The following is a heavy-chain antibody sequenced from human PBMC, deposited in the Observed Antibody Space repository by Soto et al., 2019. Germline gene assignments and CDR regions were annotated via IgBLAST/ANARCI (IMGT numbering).Heavy chain of an antibody. V-gene: IGHV1-2*02. Sequence: ASVKVSCKASGYTFTGYYMHCVRQAPGQGLEWMGWINPNSGGTNYAQKFQGRVTMTRDTSISTAYMELSRLRSDDTAVYYCARAYSSSWNYGMDVWGQGTKVTVSS. CDR2: INPNSGGT. CDR3: ARAYSSSWNYGMDV. CDR1: GYTFTGYY. D-gene: IGHD6-13*01. J-gene: IGHJ6*02.